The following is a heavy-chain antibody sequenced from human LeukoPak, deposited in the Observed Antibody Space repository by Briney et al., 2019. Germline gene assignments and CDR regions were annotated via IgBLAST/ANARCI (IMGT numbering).Heavy chain of an antibody. D-gene: IGHD3-22*01. J-gene: IGHJ4*02. CDR1: GYPFSSYG. CDR2: ISAYNGNT. V-gene: IGHV1-18*01. Sequence: ASVKVSCKASGYPFSSYGISWVRQAPGQGLEWMGWISAYNGNTNYAQKLQGRVTMTTDTSTSTAYMELRSLRSDDTAVYYCARDYYDSSGYYDIDYWGQGTLVTVSS. CDR3: ARDYYDSSGYYDIDY.